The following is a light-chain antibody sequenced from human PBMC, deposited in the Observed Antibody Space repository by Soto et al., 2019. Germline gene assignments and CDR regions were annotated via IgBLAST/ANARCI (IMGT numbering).Light chain of an antibody. CDR3: CSYAGSITFT. CDR2: ATR. V-gene: IGLV2-8*01. CDR1: SSDVGDNY. Sequence: QSALTQPPSASGSPGQSVTISCTGTSSDVGDNYVSWYQQHLGKAPKLIIYATRKRPSGVSNRYSGSKSGNTASLTISGLQAEDEANYHCCSYAGSITFTFGGGTKLTVL. J-gene: IGLJ2*01.